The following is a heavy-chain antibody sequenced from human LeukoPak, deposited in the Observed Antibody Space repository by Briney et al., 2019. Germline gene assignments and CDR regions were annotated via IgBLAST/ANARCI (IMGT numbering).Heavy chain of an antibody. CDR3: ARAPNRDGYNSFAIDI. J-gene: IGHJ3*02. Sequence: PSETLSLTCPVSGGSIGSGGSYWSWLRQHPGKGLEWIGHNYHSGKTYYNPSLKSRVTIAVDTSKNQLSHKLSSVTAADTAVYYCARAPNRDGYNSFAIDIWGQGTMVTVSS. D-gene: IGHD5-24*01. CDR1: GGSIGSGGSY. V-gene: IGHV4-31*03. CDR2: NYHSGKT.